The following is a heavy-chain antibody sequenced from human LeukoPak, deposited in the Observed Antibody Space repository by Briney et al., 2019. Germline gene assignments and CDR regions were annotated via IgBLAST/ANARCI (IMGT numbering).Heavy chain of an antibody. CDR1: GGTFSSYA. J-gene: IGHJ3*02. Sequence: ASVKVSCKASGGTFSSYAISWVRQAPGQGLEWMGGIIPIFGTANYAQKFQGRVTITADESTSTAYIELSSLRSEDTAVYYCAGQGYCSSTSCPTDDAFDIWGQGTMVTVSS. D-gene: IGHD2-2*01. CDR3: AGQGYCSSTSCPTDDAFDI. V-gene: IGHV1-69*13. CDR2: IIPIFGTA.